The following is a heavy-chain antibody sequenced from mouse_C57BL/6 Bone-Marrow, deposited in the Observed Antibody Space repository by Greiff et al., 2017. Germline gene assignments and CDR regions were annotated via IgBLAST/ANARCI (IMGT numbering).Heavy chain of an antibody. J-gene: IGHJ2*01. V-gene: IGHV2-2*01. CDR1: GFSLTSYG. CDR3: AILLLRLDY. CDR2: IWSGGST. Sequence: VKVVESGPGLVQPSQSLSITCTVSGFSLTSYGVHWVRQSPGKGLEWLGVIWSGGSTDYNAAFISRLSISKDNSKSQVFFKMNSLQADDTAIYYCAILLLRLDYWGQGTTLTVSS. D-gene: IGHD1-1*01.